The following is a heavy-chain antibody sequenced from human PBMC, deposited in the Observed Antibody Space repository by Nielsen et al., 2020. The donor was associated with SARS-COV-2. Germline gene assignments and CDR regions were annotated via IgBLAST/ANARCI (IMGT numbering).Heavy chain of an antibody. V-gene: IGHV5-51*03. Sequence: GGSLRLSCEGSGYSFISYCIAWVRQMPGKGLQWMGIICPGDSDTRYSPSFQGQVTISADKSISTAYLQWSSLKASDTAMYYCARSQYYDILTNQGTHAFDIWGQGTMVTVSS. CDR1: GYSFISYC. CDR2: ICPGDSDT. D-gene: IGHD3-9*01. J-gene: IGHJ3*02. CDR3: ARSQYYDILTNQGTHAFDI.